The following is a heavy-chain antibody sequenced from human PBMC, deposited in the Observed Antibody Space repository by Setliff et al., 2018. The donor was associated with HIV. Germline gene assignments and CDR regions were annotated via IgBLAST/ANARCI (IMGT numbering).Heavy chain of an antibody. CDR3: ARGRPIDTYYYDSASEYANWFDP. Sequence: SETLSLTCTVSGDSISGAGFYWTWIRQPPGKGLEWLGSLYSSGSTYYNPSITRRFTISLGTSRWQFSLKVRSVTAADTAVDFCARGRPIDTYYYDSASEYANWFDPWGQGVLVTVSS. V-gene: IGHV4-31*03. CDR1: GDSISGAGFY. J-gene: IGHJ5*02. D-gene: IGHD3-10*01. CDR2: LYSSGST.